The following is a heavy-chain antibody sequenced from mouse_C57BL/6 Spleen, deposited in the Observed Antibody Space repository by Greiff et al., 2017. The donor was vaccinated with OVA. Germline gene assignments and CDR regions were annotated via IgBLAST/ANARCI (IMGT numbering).Heavy chain of an antibody. CDR1: GYTFTSYW. Sequence: QVQLQQPGAELVKPGASVKLSCKASGYTFTSYWMHWVKQRPGQGLEWIGMIHPNSGSTNYNEKFKSKATLTVDKSSSTAYMQLSSLTSEDSAVYYCARGTGGRDWYFDVWGTGTTVTVSS. CDR3: ARGTGGRDWYFDV. CDR2: IHPNSGST. V-gene: IGHV1-64*01. J-gene: IGHJ1*03. D-gene: IGHD4-1*01.